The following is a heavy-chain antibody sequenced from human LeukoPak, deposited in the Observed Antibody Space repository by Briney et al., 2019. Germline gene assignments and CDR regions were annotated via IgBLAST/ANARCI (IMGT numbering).Heavy chain of an antibody. J-gene: IGHJ4*02. D-gene: IGHD2-15*01. Sequence: SETLSLTCAVSGGSISSYYWSWIRQPPGKGLEWIGYIYYSGSTNYNPSLKSRVTISVDTSKNQFSLKLSSVTAADTAVYYCARHVSGGSCVDYWGQGTLVTVSS. V-gene: IGHV4-59*08. CDR3: ARHVSGGSCVDY. CDR2: IYYSGST. CDR1: GGSISSYY.